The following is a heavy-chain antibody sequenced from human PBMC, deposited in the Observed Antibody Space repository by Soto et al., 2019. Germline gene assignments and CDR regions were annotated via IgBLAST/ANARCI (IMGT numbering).Heavy chain of an antibody. CDR2: IYYSGST. CDR3: EAAAVNYYYYYMDV. Sequence: SETLSLTCTVSGGSISSSSYYWGWIRQPPGKGLEWIGSIYYSGSTYYNPSLKSRVTISVDTSKNQFSLKLSSVTAADTAVYYCEAAAVNYYYYYMDVWGKGTTVTVSS. D-gene: IGHD6-13*01. V-gene: IGHV4-39*01. CDR1: GGSISSSSYY. J-gene: IGHJ6*03.